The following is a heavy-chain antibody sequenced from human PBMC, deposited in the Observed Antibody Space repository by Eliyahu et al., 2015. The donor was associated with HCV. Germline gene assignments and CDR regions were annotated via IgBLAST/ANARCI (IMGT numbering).Heavy chain of an antibody. Sequence: QVQLQEXGPGLVQPSETLSLTCTVPGXSLPPYXXRWSRQPPGKGPEXIGGIHYSGSXNYXPSLKSRVTISVDTSKNQFSLKLSSVTAADTALYYCASGGGGIAVAGTGGWFDPWGQGTLVTVSS. J-gene: IGHJ5*02. CDR3: ASGGGGIAVAGTGGWFDP. V-gene: IGHV4-59*01. D-gene: IGHD6-19*01. CDR1: GXSLPPYX. CDR2: IHYSGSX.